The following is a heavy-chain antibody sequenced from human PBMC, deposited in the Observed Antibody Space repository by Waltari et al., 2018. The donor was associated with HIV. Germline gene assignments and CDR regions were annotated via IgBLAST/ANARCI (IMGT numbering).Heavy chain of an antibody. J-gene: IGHJ5*02. CDR2: ISAYNGNT. Sequence: VQLVQSGAEVKKPGASVQVSCKAPGYTFTSYGISWVRQAPGQGLEWMGWISAYNGNTNYAQKRQGRVTMTTDTSTSTAYMELRSLRSDDTAMYYCARDRALREQNWFDPWGQGTLVTVSS. D-gene: IGHD4-17*01. CDR1: GYTFTSYG. V-gene: IGHV1-18*04. CDR3: ARDRALREQNWFDP.